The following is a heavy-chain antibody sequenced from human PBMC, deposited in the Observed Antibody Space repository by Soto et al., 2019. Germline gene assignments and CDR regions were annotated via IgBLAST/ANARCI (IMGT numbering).Heavy chain of an antibody. J-gene: IGHJ4*02. CDR1: GGSFSNTIYY. CDR2: IYYNGNA. D-gene: IGHD6-19*01. V-gene: IGHV4-39*01. Sequence: PSETLSLTCSVSGGSFSNTIYYWAWVRQPPGKGLEWIGSIYYNGNAFYSPSLKSRVTISVDSSKSQFSLKVTSVTAADTAVYYCARHMPAVASPLGYWGQGALVTVSS. CDR3: ARHMPAVASPLGY.